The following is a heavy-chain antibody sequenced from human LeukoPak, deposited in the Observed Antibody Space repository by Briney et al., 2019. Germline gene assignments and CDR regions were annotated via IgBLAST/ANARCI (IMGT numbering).Heavy chain of an antibody. CDR1: EYTFTDYY. D-gene: IGHD6-19*01. CDR2: MNPNSGNT. CDR3: ARGLVGSGWYFIDY. J-gene: IGHJ4*02. V-gene: IGHV1-8*03. Sequence: GASVKVSCKTSEYTFTDYYIHWVRQAPGQGLEWMGWMNPNSGNTGYAQKSQGRVTITRNTSISTAYMELSSLRSEDTAVYYCARGLVGSGWYFIDYWGQGTLVTVSS.